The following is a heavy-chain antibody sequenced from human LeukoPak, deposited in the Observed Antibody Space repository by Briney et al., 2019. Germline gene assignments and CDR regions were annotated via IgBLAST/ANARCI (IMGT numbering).Heavy chain of an antibody. J-gene: IGHJ4*01. V-gene: IGHV3-64D*09. CDR3: AMNWNCDY. CDR2: ISNSGGST. CDR1: GFTFSGYA. D-gene: IGHD1-1*01. Sequence: GGSLRLSCSASGFTFSGYAMLWVRQAPGKGLESVSAISNSGGSTYYADSVKGRFTITRDNSDNTLYLQMSSLRPENTAVFYCAMNWNCDYWGHGTLVTVSS.